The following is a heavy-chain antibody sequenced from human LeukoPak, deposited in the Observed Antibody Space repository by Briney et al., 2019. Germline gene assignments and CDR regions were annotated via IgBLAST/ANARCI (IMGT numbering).Heavy chain of an antibody. V-gene: IGHV3-23*01. CDR3: AKGGNYCDRAFDC. D-gene: IGHD3-22*01. CDR2: ISDSGGGT. Sequence: GGSLRLSCAASGFSFSSYAMSWVRQAPGKGLEWVSTISDSGGGTFYADSVRGRFTISRDNSKNTLSLQVNSLRAEDTAVYYCAKGGNYCDRAFDCWGQGTLVTVSA. CDR1: GFSFSSYA. J-gene: IGHJ4*02.